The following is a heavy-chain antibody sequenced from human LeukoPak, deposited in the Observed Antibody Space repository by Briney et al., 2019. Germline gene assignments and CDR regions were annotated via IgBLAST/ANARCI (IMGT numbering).Heavy chain of an antibody. Sequence: SETLSLTCAVYGGSCSGYYWSWIRQPPGKGLEWIGEINHSGSTNYNPSLKSRVTISVDTSKNQFSLKLSSVTAADTAVYYCARVTARITMVRGVIIKSRFFDYWGQGTLVTVSS. CDR2: INHSGST. CDR1: GGSCSGYY. J-gene: IGHJ4*02. V-gene: IGHV4-34*01. D-gene: IGHD3-10*01. CDR3: ARVTARITMVRGVIIKSRFFDY.